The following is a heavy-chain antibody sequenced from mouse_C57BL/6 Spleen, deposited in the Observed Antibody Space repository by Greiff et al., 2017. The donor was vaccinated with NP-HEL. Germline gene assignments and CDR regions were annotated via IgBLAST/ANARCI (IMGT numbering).Heavy chain of an antibody. J-gene: IGHJ4*01. Sequence: VKLQESGAELVRPGTSVKVSCKASGYAFTNYLIEWVKQRPGQGLEWIGVINPGSGGTNYNEKFKGKATLTADKSSSTAYMQLSSLTSEDSAVYFCARGPRGYAMDYWGQGTSVTVSS. V-gene: IGHV1-54*01. CDR1: GYAFTNYL. CDR3: ARGPRGYAMDY. CDR2: INPGSGGT.